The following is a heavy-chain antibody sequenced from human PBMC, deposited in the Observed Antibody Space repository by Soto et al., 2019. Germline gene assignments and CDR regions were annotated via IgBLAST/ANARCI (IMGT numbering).Heavy chain of an antibody. V-gene: IGHV6-1*01. J-gene: IGHJ4*02. Sequence: PSQTLSLTCAISGDSVSSNSAAWNWIRQSPSRGLEWLGRTYYRSKWYNDYAVSVKSRITINPDTSKNQFSLQLNSVTPEDTAVYYCARDSSIAAAGTHYFDYWGQGTLVTVSS. CDR2: TYYRSKWYN. CDR1: GDSVSSNSAA. D-gene: IGHD6-13*01. CDR3: ARDSSIAAAGTHYFDY.